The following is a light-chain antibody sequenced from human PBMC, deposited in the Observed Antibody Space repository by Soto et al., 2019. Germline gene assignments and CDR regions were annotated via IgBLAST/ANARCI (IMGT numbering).Light chain of an antibody. CDR3: SSFTTSNTVV. Sequence: SALAQPASVSGSPGQSITISCTGTSSDVGRYNFVSWFQQHPGKAPKLLIYDVRYWPSGVSDRFSGSKSGNTASLTISGLQTDDEADYYCSSFTTSNTVVFGSGTKLTVL. J-gene: IGLJ1*01. V-gene: IGLV2-14*01. CDR1: SSDVGRYNF. CDR2: DVR.